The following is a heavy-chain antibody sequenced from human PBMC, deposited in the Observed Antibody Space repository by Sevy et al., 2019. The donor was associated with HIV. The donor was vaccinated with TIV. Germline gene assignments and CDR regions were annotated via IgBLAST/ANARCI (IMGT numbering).Heavy chain of an antibody. V-gene: IGHV4-34*01. D-gene: IGHD2-8*02. J-gene: IGHJ3*02. CDR1: GGSFSGYY. CDR3: ARDCTGTSSSHAFDI. CDR2: INHSGST. Sequence: SETLSLTCAVYGGSFSGYYWSWIRQPPGKGLEWIGEINHSGSTNYNPSLKSRVTISVDTSKNQFSLKLSSVTAADTAVYYCARDCTGTSSSHAFDIRGQGTMVTVSS.